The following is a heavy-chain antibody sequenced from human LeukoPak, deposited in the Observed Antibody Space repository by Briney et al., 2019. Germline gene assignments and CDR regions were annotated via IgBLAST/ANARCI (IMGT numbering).Heavy chain of an antibody. J-gene: IGHJ2*01. CDR2: IYYSGST. D-gene: IGHD1-1*01. V-gene: IGHV4-59*01. CDR3: ARTSLERWYFDL. Sequence: PSETLSLTCTVSGGSISGYYWSWIRQPPGKGLEWIGYIYYSGSTNYNPSLKSRVTISVDTSKNQFSLKLSSVTAADTAVYYCARTSLERWYFDLWGRGTLVTVSS. CDR1: GGSISGYY.